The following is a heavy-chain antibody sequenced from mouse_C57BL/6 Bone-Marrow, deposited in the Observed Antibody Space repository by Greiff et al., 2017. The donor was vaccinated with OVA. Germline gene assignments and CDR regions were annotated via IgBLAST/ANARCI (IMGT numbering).Heavy chain of an antibody. CDR3: ARDAPYYSNYVPFAY. Sequence: EVKVVESGGGLVQSGRSLRLSCATSGFTFSDFYMEWVRQAPGKGLEWIAASRNKANDYTTEYSASVKGRFIVSRDTSQSILYLQMNALRAEDTAIYYCARDAPYYSNYVPFAYWGQGTLVTVSA. CDR2: SRNKANDYTT. J-gene: IGHJ3*01. V-gene: IGHV7-1*01. D-gene: IGHD2-5*01. CDR1: GFTFSDFY.